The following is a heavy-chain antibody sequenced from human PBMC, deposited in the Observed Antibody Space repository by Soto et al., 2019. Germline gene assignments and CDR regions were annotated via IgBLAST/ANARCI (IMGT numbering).Heavy chain of an antibody. CDR2: INHSGST. V-gene: IGHV4-34*01. J-gene: IGHJ6*03. CDR1: GGSFSGYY. CDR3: ARWPPRSLAGYHYYYMDV. Sequence: SETLSLTCAVYGGSFSGYYWSWIRQPPGKGLEWIGEINHSGSTNYNPSLKSRVTISVDTSKNQFSLKLSSVTAADTAVYYCARWPPRSLAGYHYYYMDVWGKGTTVTVSS. D-gene: IGHD6-19*01.